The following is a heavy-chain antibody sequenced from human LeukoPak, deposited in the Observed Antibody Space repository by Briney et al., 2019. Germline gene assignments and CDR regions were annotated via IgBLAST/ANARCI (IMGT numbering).Heavy chain of an antibody. J-gene: IGHJ4*02. D-gene: IGHD4-17*01. V-gene: IGHV3-20*01. CDR2: INWNGGST. Sequence: GGSLRLSCAASGFTFDDYGMSWVRQAPGKGLEWVSGINWNGGSTGYADSVKGRFTISRDNAKNSLYLQRNSLRAEDTALYHCARERGDYDFDYWGQGTLVTASP. CDR3: ARERGDYDFDY. CDR1: GFTFDDYG.